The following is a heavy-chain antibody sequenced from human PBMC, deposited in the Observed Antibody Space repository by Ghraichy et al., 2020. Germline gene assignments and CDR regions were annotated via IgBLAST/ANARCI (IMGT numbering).Heavy chain of an antibody. CDR1: GFTFSNYW. CDR3: VSLGPEGYYGSGTYFGY. D-gene: IGHD3-10*01. V-gene: IGHV3-7*01. J-gene: IGHJ4*02. Sequence: GESLNISCAASGFTFSNYWMSWVRQAPGNGLEWVANIKQDGSAKYDVDSVKGRLTISRDNTKNSLYLQMNGLRAEDTAVYYCVSLGPEGYYGSGTYFGYWGQGTLVTVSS. CDR2: IKQDGSAK.